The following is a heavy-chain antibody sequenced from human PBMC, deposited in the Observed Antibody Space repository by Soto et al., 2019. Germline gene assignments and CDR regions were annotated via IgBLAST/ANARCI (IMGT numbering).Heavy chain of an antibody. CDR3: ARGRVFEY. D-gene: IGHD3-10*02. CDR1: GDSSSNYY. CDR2: IFSSEII. J-gene: IGHJ4*02. Sequence: KTSETLSLTCTVSGDSSSNYYWTWIRQPPGKGLEWIGYIFSSEIIYYNPSLKSRVTISADTSMNQFALNLRSVTAADTAVYYCARGRVFEYWGQGILVTV. V-gene: IGHV4-59*01.